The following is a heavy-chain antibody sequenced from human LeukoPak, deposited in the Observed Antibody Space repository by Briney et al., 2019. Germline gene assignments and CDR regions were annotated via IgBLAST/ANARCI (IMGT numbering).Heavy chain of an antibody. D-gene: IGHD2-2*01. J-gene: IGHJ4*02. CDR1: GYTFTSYD. CDR3: ARDVEGRTSCYGFDY. CDR2: MNPNSGNT. V-gene: IGHV1-8*03. Sequence: ASVKVSCKASGYTFTSYDINWVRQAPGQGLEWMGWMNPNSGNTGYAQKFQGRVTITRNTSVSTAYMELNSLRAEDTAVYYCARDVEGRTSCYGFDYWGQGTLVTVSS.